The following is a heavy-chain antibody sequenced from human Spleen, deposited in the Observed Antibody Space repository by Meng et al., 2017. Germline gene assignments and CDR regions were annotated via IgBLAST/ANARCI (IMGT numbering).Heavy chain of an antibody. CDR1: GFTFSTYA. Sequence: LSLTCAASGFTFSTYAMHWVRQAPGKGLEWVAVISYDESNKYYADSVKGRFTISRDNSKNTLYLQMNSLRAEDTAVYYCASAVTVQLVLIGYWGQGTLVTVSS. CDR3: ASAVTVQLVLIGY. V-gene: IGHV3-30*01. J-gene: IGHJ4*02. D-gene: IGHD6-6*01. CDR2: ISYDESNK.